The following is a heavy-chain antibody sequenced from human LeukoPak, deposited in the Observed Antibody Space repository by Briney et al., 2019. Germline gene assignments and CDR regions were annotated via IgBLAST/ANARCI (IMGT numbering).Heavy chain of an antibody. V-gene: IGHV3-13*01. CDR3: ARISKTDAFDI. Sequence: GGSLRLSCVASGFTFSSYDMHWVRQVTGKGLEWVSAIDTAGDTYYQGSVKGRFTISRENAKNSLYLQMNSLRAGDTAVYYCARISKTDAFDIWGQGTMVTVSS. CDR1: GFTFSSYD. CDR2: IDTAGDT. J-gene: IGHJ3*02. D-gene: IGHD4-11*01.